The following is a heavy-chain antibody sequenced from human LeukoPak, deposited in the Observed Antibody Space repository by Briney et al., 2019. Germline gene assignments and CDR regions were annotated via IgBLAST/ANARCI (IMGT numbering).Heavy chain of an antibody. V-gene: IGHV3-9*01. CDR2: ISWNSGSI. CDR1: GFNFDDYS. CDR3: AKVGVPGYSSSWYFFDY. D-gene: IGHD6-13*01. Sequence: GGSLRLSCTASGFNFDDYSMHWVRQGPGKGLEWVSGISWNSGSIGHADSVKGRFTISRDNAKNSLYLQMNSLRAEDTALYYCAKVGVPGYSSSWYFFDYWGQGTLVTVSS. J-gene: IGHJ4*02.